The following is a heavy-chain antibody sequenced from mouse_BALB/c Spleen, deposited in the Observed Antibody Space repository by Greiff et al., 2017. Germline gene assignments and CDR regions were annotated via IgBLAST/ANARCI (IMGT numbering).Heavy chain of an antibody. CDR3: ARSDYYGNSWYFDV. V-gene: IGHV5-17*02. CDR2: ISSGSSTI. J-gene: IGHJ1*01. Sequence: EVTVEESGGGLVQPGGSRKLSCAASGFTFSSFGMHWVRQAPEKGLEWVAYISSGSSTIYYADTVKGRFTISRDNPKNTLFLQMTSLRSEDTAMYYCARSDYYGNSWYFDVWGAGTTVTVSS. D-gene: IGHD2-1*01. CDR1: GFTFSSFG.